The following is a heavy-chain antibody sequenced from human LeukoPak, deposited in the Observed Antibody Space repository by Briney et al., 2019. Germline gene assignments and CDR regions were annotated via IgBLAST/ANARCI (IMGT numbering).Heavy chain of an antibody. CDR1: GGSISSGGYS. D-gene: IGHD4-17*01. CDR2: IYYSGST. Sequence: SQTLSLTCTVSGGSISSGGYSWSWIRQHPGKGLEWIGYIYYSGSTYYNPSLKSRVTISVDTSKNQFSLKLSSVTAADTAVYYCARDYGDYVGAFDIWGQGTMVTVSS. CDR3: ARDYGDYVGAFDI. J-gene: IGHJ3*02. V-gene: IGHV4-31*03.